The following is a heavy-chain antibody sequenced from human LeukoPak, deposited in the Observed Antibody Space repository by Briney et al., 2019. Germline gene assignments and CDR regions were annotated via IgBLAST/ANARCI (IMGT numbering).Heavy chain of an antibody. J-gene: IGHJ4*02. V-gene: IGHV3-64*01. CDR1: GFTFSIYA. Sequence: GGSLRLSCAASGFTFSIYAMHWVRQAPGKGLEYVSTISSNGGSTYYANSVKGRFTISRDNSKNTLYLQMGSLRAEDMAVYYCARNGSGWHFPDWGQGTLVTVSS. CDR3: ARNGSGWHFPD. D-gene: IGHD6-19*01. CDR2: ISSNGGST.